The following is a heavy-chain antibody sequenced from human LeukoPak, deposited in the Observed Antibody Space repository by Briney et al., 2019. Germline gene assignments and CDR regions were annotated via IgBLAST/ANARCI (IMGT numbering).Heavy chain of an antibody. CDR2: INHSGST. CDR3: ARQVWVRYWFDP. J-gene: IGHJ5*02. D-gene: IGHD3-10*01. V-gene: IGHV4-34*01. CDR1: GGSFSGYY. Sequence: PSETLSLTCAVYGGSFSGYYWSWIRQPPGKGLEWIGEINHSGSTNYNPSLKSRVTISVDTSKNQFSLKLSSVTAADTAVYCCARQVWVRYWFDPWGQGTLVTVSS.